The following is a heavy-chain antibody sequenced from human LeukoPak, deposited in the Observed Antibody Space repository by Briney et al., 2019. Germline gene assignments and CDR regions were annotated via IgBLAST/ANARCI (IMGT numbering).Heavy chain of an antibody. CDR3: ARVGVSYDSSGYYDQVDYFDY. J-gene: IGHJ4*02. V-gene: IGHV1-46*01. CDR2: INPSGGST. Sequence: ASVKVSCKASGYTFTSYYMHWVRQAPGQGLEWMGIINPSGGSTSYAQKFQGRVTMTRDMSTSTVYMELSSLRSEDTAVYYCARVGVSYDSSGYYDQVDYFDYWGQGTLVTVSS. D-gene: IGHD3-22*01. CDR1: GYTFTSYY.